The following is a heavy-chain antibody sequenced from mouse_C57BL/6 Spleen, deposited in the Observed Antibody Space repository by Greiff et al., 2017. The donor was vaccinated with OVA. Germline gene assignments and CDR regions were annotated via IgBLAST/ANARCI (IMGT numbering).Heavy chain of an antibody. V-gene: IGHV1-54*01. J-gene: IGHJ3*01. D-gene: IGHD1-1*01. CDR2: INPGSGGT. CDR3: ARGDYGSSFAY. CDR1: GYAFTNYL. Sequence: VQLQESGAELVRPGTSVKVSCKASGYAFTNYLIEWVKQRPGQGLEWIGVINPGSGGTNYNEKFKGKATLTADKSSSTAYMQLSSLTSEDSAVYFCARGDYGSSFAYWGQGTLVTVSA.